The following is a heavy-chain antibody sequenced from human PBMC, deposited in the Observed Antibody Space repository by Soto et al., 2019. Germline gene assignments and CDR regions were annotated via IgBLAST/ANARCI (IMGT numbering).Heavy chain of an antibody. CDR3: ARQGVENPRITIFGVPESGWFDP. J-gene: IGHJ5*02. CDR2: IYPGDSDT. V-gene: IGHV5-51*01. CDR1: GYSFTSYW. Sequence: EVQLVQSGAEVKKPGESLKISCKGSGYSFTSYWIGWVRQMPGKGLEWMGIIYPGDSDTRYSPSFQGQVTISADKSISTAYLQWSSPKASDTAMYYCARQGVENPRITIFGVPESGWFDPWGQGTLVTVSS. D-gene: IGHD3-3*01.